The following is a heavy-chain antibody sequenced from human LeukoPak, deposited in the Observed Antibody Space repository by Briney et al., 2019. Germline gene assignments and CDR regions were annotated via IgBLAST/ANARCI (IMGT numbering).Heavy chain of an antibody. V-gene: IGHV1-2*06. D-gene: IGHD3-22*01. Sequence: ASVKLSFKSSGYGCTVYYMPWVRQAPGQALEWMGRINPNSGGTNYAQKFQGSVTMTRNTSISTAYMELSRLRSDGPAVYYCARSLITTFKDRLSIDYWGQGTLVTGSS. J-gene: IGHJ4*02. CDR3: ARSLITTFKDRLSIDY. CDR1: GYGCTVYY. CDR2: INPNSGGT.